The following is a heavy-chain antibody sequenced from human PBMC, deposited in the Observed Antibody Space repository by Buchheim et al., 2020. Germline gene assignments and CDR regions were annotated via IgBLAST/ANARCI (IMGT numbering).Heavy chain of an antibody. Sequence: QVQLQQWGAGLLKPSETLSLTCAVYGGSFSGYYWSWIRQPPGKGLEWIGEINHSGSTNSNPSLKSRVTISVDTSKNPLSLKLSSVAAAETAVYYCARGGRGYSYGYVGYGMDVWGQGTT. CDR2: INHSGST. J-gene: IGHJ6*02. V-gene: IGHV4-34*01. CDR3: ARGGRGYSYGYVGYGMDV. D-gene: IGHD5-18*01. CDR1: GGSFSGYY.